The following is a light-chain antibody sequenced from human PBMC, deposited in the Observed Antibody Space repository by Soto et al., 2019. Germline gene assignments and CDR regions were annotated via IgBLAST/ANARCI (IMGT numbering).Light chain of an antibody. Sequence: EVVMTQSPATLSVSPGERVTLSCRASQSINAHLAWYQQKPGQAPRPLIHGASTRATGIPARFSGSGFGTEFILTVSSLQSEDFAVYYCQQYNHWLWTFGQGTKVEIQ. J-gene: IGKJ1*01. CDR2: GAS. CDR1: QSINAH. CDR3: QQYNHWLWT. V-gene: IGKV3-15*01.